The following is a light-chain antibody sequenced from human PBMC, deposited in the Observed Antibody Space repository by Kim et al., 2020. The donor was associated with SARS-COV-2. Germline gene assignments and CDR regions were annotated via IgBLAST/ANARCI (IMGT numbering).Light chain of an antibody. Sequence: PGDRATLSGRASQSISTNLAWFQQKPGQAPRLLIYGASTRATGIPARFSGSGSGTEFTLTITISSLQSEDFAVYFCQQYQDWPRTFGQGTKVDIK. CDR1: QSISTN. CDR3: QQYQDWPRT. CDR2: GAS. V-gene: IGKV3-15*01. J-gene: IGKJ1*01.